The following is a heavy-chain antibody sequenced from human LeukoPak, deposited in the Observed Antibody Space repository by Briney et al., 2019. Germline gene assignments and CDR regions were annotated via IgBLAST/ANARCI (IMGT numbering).Heavy chain of an antibody. CDR2: IIPILGIA. CDR3: ASGAEVKSLDSYESRGYSYYFDY. V-gene: IGHV1-69*04. CDR1: GGTFSSYA. D-gene: IGHD3-22*01. J-gene: IGHJ4*02. Sequence: SVKVSCKASGGTFSSYAISWVRQAPGQGLEWMGRIIPILGIANYAQKFQGRVTITADKSTSTAYMELSSLRFDDTAMYYCASGAEVKSLDSYESRGYSYYFDYWGQGTLVTVSS.